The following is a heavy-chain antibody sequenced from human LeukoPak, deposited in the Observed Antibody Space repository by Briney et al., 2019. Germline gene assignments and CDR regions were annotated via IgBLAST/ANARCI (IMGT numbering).Heavy chain of an antibody. CDR1: GGSISGWY. Sequence: SETLSLTCTVSGGSISGWYWSWIRQPPGKGLEWIGYIYGSGNTNYNPSLKSRVTISVDTSKNQFSLKLSSVTAADTAVYYCARVKYYYMDVWGKGTTVTVSS. CDR2: IYGSGNT. J-gene: IGHJ6*03. V-gene: IGHV4-59*01. CDR3: ARVKYYYMDV.